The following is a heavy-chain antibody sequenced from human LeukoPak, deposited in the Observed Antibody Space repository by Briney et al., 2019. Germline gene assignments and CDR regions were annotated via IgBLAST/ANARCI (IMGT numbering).Heavy chain of an antibody. CDR3: ARTSIAARRADFDY. CDR2: INSNSGGT. D-gene: IGHD6-6*01. Sequence: AAVKVSCKTSGYTFTDYYIHWMRQAPGQGLEWMGWINSNSGGTSYAQKFQGRVTLTRDTPTRTAFMELNRLTSDDTAVYYCARTSIAARRADFDYWGQGTVVTVSS. J-gene: IGHJ4*02. V-gene: IGHV1-2*02. CDR1: GYTFTDYY.